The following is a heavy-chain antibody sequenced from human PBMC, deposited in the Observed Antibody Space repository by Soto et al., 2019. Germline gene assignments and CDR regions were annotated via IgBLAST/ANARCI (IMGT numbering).Heavy chain of an antibody. D-gene: IGHD4-17*01. CDR3: ASHFIYGGTDY. Sequence: QVPLVESGGGVVQPGRSLRLSCAASGFTFSSYGMHWVRQAPGKGLEWVAVISYDGSNKYYADSVKGRFTISRDNSKNTLYLQMNSLRAEDTAVYYCASHFIYGGTDYWGQGTLVTVSS. V-gene: IGHV3-30*03. CDR2: ISYDGSNK. CDR1: GFTFSSYG. J-gene: IGHJ4*02.